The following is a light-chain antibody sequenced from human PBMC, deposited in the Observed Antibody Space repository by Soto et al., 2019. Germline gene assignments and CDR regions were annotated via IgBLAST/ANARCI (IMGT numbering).Light chain of an antibody. Sequence: IVLTQSPVTLSLSLGERATLSCRASQSVSSRFLAWYQQKPGQAPRLLIYGASSRATGIPDRFSGSGSGTDFTLIISRLAPEYLALYCCQQYGDSRTLGQGTKVDIK. J-gene: IGKJ1*01. CDR2: GAS. CDR3: QQYGDSRT. V-gene: IGKV3-20*01. CDR1: QSVSSRF.